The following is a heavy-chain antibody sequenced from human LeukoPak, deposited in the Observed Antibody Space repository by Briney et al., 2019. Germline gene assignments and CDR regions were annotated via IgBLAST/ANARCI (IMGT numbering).Heavy chain of an antibody. CDR1: GFTFSSYA. CDR2: ISYDGSNK. Sequence: GGSLRLSCAASGFTFSSYAMHWVRQAPGKGLEWVAVISYDGSNKYYADSVKGRFTISRDNSKNTLYLQMNSLRAEDTAVYYCARDIDQTSSLDYWGQGTLVTVSS. CDR3: ARDIDQTSSLDY. V-gene: IGHV3-30-3*01. J-gene: IGHJ4*02. D-gene: IGHD2-2*01.